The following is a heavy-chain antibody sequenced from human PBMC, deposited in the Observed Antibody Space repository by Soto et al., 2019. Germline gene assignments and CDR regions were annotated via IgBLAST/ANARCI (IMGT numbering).Heavy chain of an antibody. CDR3: ARTPTMLRGMFDY. D-gene: IGHD3-10*01. CDR2: IWYDGNIK. J-gene: IGHJ4*02. CDR1: GFTFSSYG. V-gene: IGHV3-33*01. Sequence: QVQLVESGGGVVQPGRSLRLSCAASGFTFSSYGMHWVRQAPGKGLEWVAGIWYDGNIKYYAASVKGRFTISRDNSKNTLYLQMNSLRAEDTAVYYCARTPTMLRGMFDYWGQGTLVTVSS.